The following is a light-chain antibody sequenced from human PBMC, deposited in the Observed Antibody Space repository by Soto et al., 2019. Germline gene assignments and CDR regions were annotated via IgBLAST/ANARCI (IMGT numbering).Light chain of an antibody. CDR3: QYLNGAPTIT. CDR1: QTISSW. V-gene: IGKV1-5*03. Sequence: DIQMTQSPSTLSGSVGDRVTITCRASQTISSWLAWYQQKPGKAPKLLIYKASTLKSGVPSRFSGSGSGTEFSLTITSLQPEDFATYYCQYLNGAPTITFGQGTRLEIK. J-gene: IGKJ5*01. CDR2: KAS.